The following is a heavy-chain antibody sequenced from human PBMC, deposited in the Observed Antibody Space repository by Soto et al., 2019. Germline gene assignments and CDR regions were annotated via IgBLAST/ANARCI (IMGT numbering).Heavy chain of an antibody. J-gene: IGHJ6*02. D-gene: IGHD2-15*01. CDR3: ARRALGYCSGGSCYRYYGMDV. V-gene: IGHV5-10-1*01. CDR2: IDPSDSYT. Sequence: GESLKISCKGSGYSFTSYWISWVRQMPGKGLEWMGRIDPSDSYTNYSPSFRGHVTISADKSISTAYLQWSSLKASDTAMYYCARRALGYCSGGSCYRYYGMDVWGQGTTVTVSS. CDR1: GYSFTSYW.